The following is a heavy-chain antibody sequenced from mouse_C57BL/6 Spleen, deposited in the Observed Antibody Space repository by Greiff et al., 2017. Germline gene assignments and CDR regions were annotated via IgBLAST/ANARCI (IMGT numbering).Heavy chain of an antibody. Sequence: QVQLKESGAELARPGASVKLSCKASGYTFTSYGISWVKQRTGQGLEWIGEIYPRSGNTYYNEKFKGKATLTADKSSSTAYMELRSLTSEDSAVYFCARSPITTDAYWGQGTLVTVSA. CDR2: IYPRSGNT. CDR1: GYTFTSYG. D-gene: IGHD1-2*01. V-gene: IGHV1-81*01. CDR3: ARSPITTDAY. J-gene: IGHJ3*01.